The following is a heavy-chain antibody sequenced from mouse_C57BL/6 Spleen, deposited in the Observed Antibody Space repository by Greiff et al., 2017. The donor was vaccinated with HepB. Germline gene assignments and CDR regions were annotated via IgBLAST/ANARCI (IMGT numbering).Heavy chain of an antibody. V-gene: IGHV1-69*01. D-gene: IGHD2-3*01. CDR3: ARKGYDGGDY. CDR2: IDPSDSYT. J-gene: IGHJ4*01. CDR1: GYTFTSYW. Sequence: VQLQQPGAELVMPGASVKLSCKASGYTFTSYWMHWVKQRPGQGLEWIGEIDPSDSYTNYNQKFKGKSTLTVDKSSSTAYMQLSSLTSEDSAVYYCARKGYDGGDYWGQGTSVTVSS.